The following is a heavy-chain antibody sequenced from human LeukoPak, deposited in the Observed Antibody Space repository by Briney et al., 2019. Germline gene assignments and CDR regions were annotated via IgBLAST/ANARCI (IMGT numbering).Heavy chain of an antibody. D-gene: IGHD4/OR15-4a*01. CDR1: GFTFNSYP. V-gene: IGHV3-64D*06. Sequence: PVGSLRLSCSASGFTFNSYPVHWVRQAPGKGLEYVSGISRNGGSTYYADSVKGRFTIPRDNSKNTLYLQMSSLRAEDTAVYYCVKESGFMVAPNSAFDIWGQGTMVTHSS. J-gene: IGHJ3*02. CDR3: VKESGFMVAPNSAFDI. CDR2: ISRNGGST.